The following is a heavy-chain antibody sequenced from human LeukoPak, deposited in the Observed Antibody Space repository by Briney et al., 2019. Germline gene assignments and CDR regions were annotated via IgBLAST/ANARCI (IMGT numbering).Heavy chain of an antibody. D-gene: IGHD1-26*01. CDR2: IYYSGST. Sequence: PSEILSLTCTVSGGSISSSSYYWGWIRQPPGKGLEWIGSIYYSGSTYYNPSLKSRVTISVDTSKNQFSLKLSSVTAADTAVYYCARIVRTYFDYWGQGTLVTVSS. V-gene: IGHV4-39*07. J-gene: IGHJ4*02. CDR1: GGSISSSSYY. CDR3: ARIVRTYFDY.